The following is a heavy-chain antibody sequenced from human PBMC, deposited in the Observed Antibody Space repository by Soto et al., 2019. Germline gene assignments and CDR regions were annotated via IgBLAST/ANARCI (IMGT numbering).Heavy chain of an antibody. CDR2: IYYRGST. CDR3: ARQPHLDS. V-gene: IGHV4-39*01. CDR1: GGSISSTTYY. Sequence: SDTLSLTSTVSGGSISSTTYYWGWIRQPPGKGLEWIGSIYYRGSTYYNPSLKSRVTISVDTSKNQFSLKLSSVTAADTAVYYCARQPHLDSWGQGPLVTVS. J-gene: IGHJ4*02.